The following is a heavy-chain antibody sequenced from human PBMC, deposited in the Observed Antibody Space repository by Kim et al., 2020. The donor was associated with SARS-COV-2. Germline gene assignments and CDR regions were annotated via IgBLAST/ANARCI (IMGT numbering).Heavy chain of an antibody. CDR2: IDPSDSET. D-gene: IGHD3-10*01. J-gene: IGHJ6*02. CDR3: AISGFGVSAMEV. V-gene: IGHV5-10-1*01. Sequence: GESLKISCKGSGYSFTTYWISWVRQMSGKGLEWMGRIDPSDSETKYIPSHQGHVTISVDKSNSSVYLQWGSLKAADTAVYYCAISGFGVSAMEVWGQGTTVIVSS. CDR1: GYSFTTYW.